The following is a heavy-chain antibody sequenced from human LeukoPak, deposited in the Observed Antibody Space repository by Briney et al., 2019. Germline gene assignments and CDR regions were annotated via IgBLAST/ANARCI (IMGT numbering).Heavy chain of an antibody. CDR3: ARGQAAAGLLPFDY. J-gene: IGHJ4*02. D-gene: IGHD6-13*01. CDR2: INPNSGGT. CDR1: GYTFTGYY. Sequence: ASVKVSCKASGYTFTGYYMHWVRQAPGQGLEWMRWINPNSGGTNYAQKFQGRVTMTRDTSISTAYMELSRLRSDDTAVYYCARGQAAAGLLPFDYWGQGTLVTVSS. V-gene: IGHV1-2*02.